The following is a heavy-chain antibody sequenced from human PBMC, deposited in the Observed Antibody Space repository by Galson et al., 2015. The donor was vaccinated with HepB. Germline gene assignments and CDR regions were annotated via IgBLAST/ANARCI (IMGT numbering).Heavy chain of an antibody. CDR2: ISSSSSYI. D-gene: IGHD4-17*01. J-gene: IGHJ6*02. CDR1: GFTFSSYS. V-gene: IGHV3-21*01. Sequence: SLRLSCAASGFTFSSYSMNWVRQAPGKGLEWVSSISSSSSYIYYADSVKGRFTISRDNAKNSLYLQMNSLRAEDTAVYYCARESTVTTDNPFYYYYYGMDVWGQGTTVTVSS. CDR3: ARESTVTTDNPFYYYYYGMDV.